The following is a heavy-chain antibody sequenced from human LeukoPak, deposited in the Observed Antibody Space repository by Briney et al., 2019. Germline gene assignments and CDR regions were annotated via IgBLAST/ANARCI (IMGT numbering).Heavy chain of an antibody. CDR2: IQYGGSNE. V-gene: IGHV3-30*02. D-gene: IGHD5-18*01. CDR3: AKDGGNRGYSFGQGGDYFYYTDV. CDR1: GFSFRTHD. J-gene: IGHJ6*03. Sequence: PGGSLRLSCSASGFSFRTHDMSWVRQAPGRGLEWVALIQYGGSNEYYVDSVKGRFTISRDNSKNTLYLQMNSLKPEDTAVYYCAKDGGNRGYSFGQGGDYFYYTDVWGKGTTVTVSS.